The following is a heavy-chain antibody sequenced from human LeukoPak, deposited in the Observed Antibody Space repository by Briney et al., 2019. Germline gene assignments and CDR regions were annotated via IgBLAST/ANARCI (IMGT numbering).Heavy chain of an antibody. CDR2: ISYDGSNK. CDR1: GFTFSSYA. CDR3: ARARLPPYYMDV. V-gene: IGHV3-30-3*01. J-gene: IGHJ6*03. Sequence: SGGSLRLSCAASGFTFSSYAMHWVRQAPGKGLEWVAVISYDGSNKYYADSVKGRFTISRDNSKNTLYLQMNSLRAEDTAVYYCARARLPPYYMDVWGKGTTVTVSS.